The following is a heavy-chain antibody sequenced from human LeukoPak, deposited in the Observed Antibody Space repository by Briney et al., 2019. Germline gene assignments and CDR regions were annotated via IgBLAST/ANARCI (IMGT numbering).Heavy chain of an antibody. CDR1: GYTFISYG. CDR2: ISAHNGNT. CDR3: ARVGIQLWLLDY. Sequence: ASVKVSCKASGYTFISYGISWVRQAPGQGLEWMGWISAHNGNTDYAQKLQGRVTMTTDTSTSTAYMELRSLRSDDTAVYYCARVGIQLWLLDYWGQGTLDTVSS. V-gene: IGHV1-18*01. D-gene: IGHD5-18*01. J-gene: IGHJ4*02.